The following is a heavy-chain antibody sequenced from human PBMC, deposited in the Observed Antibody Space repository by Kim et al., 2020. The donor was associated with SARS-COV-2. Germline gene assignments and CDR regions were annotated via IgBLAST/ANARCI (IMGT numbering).Heavy chain of an antibody. Sequence: GGSLRLSCSASGFTFSSYAMHWVRQAPGKGLEYVSAISSNGGSTYYADSVKGRFTISRDNSKNTLYLQMSSLRAEDTAVYYCVKSYSSGWYEDGWYYFDYWGQGTLVTVSS. CDR3: VKSYSSGWYEDGWYYFDY. CDR1: GFTFSSYA. D-gene: IGHD6-19*01. J-gene: IGHJ4*02. V-gene: IGHV3-64D*09. CDR2: ISSNGGST.